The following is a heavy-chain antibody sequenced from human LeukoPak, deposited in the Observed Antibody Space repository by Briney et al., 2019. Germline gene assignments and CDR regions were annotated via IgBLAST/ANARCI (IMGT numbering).Heavy chain of an antibody. J-gene: IGHJ4*02. Sequence: ASVKVSCKASGYTFTSYGISWVRQAPGQGLEWMGWISAYNGNTNYAQKLQGRVTMTTDTSTSTAYMELRRLRSDDTAVYYCASGDDYGDYFPSFDYWGQGTLVTVSS. D-gene: IGHD4-17*01. V-gene: IGHV1-18*01. CDR1: GYTFTSYG. CDR2: ISAYNGNT. CDR3: ASGDDYGDYFPSFDY.